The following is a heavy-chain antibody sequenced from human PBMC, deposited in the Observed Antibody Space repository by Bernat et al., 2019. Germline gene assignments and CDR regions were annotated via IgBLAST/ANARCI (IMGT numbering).Heavy chain of an antibody. CDR1: GFTVSSNY. V-gene: IGHV3-66*01. CDR2: IYSGGST. Sequence: EVQLVESGGGLVQPGESLRLSCAASGFTVSSNYMSWVRQAPGKGLEWVSVIYSGGSTYYADSVKGRFTISRDNSKNTLYLQMNSLRAEDTAVYYCARDAYSYGYFDYWGQGTLVTVSS. J-gene: IGHJ4*02. CDR3: ARDAYSYGYFDY. D-gene: IGHD5-18*01.